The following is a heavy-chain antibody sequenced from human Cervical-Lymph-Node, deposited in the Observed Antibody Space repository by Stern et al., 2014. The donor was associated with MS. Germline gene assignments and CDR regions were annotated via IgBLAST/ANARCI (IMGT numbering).Heavy chain of an antibody. V-gene: IGHV4-59*01. CDR1: GGSIGSYY. Sequence: QVQLQESGPGLVKPSETLSLPCIVSGGSIGSYYWTWIRQPPGKGLEWLGYIYFTGHTNYNPSLESRITMSVDTSKNKFSLHLTSVTAADTAFYYCARGLDKMGYYFDFWGQGALVTVSS. D-gene: IGHD5-24*01. J-gene: IGHJ4*02. CDR2: IYFTGHT. CDR3: ARGLDKMGYYFDF.